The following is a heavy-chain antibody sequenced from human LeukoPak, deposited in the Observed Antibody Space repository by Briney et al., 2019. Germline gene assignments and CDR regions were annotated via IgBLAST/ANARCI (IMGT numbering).Heavy chain of an antibody. CDR2: INSDGSST. CDR1: GFTFSSYW. V-gene: IGHV3-74*01. D-gene: IGHD5-12*01. J-gene: IGHJ6*02. Sequence: GGSLRLSCAASGFTFSSYWMSWVRQAPGKGLVWVSRINSDGSSTSYADSVKGRFTISRDNAKNTLYLQMNSLRAEDTAVYYCARDPNVATITYSHYYYGMDVWGQGTTVTVSS. CDR3: ARDPNVATITYSHYYYGMDV.